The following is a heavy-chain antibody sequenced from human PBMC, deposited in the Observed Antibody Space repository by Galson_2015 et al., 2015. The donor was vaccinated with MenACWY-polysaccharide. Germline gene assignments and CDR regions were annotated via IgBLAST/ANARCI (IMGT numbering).Heavy chain of an antibody. D-gene: IGHD5-12*01. J-gene: IGHJ4*02. CDR2: INSDGSST. V-gene: IGHV3-74*01. CDR1: GFTFSTYW. Sequence: SLRLSGAASGFTFSTYWMHWVRQAPGRGLVWVSRINSDGSSTNYADSVKGRFTISRDNAKNTLYLQMNSLRAEDTALYYCARGYSAYDWGLGTLVTVSA. CDR3: ARGYSAYD.